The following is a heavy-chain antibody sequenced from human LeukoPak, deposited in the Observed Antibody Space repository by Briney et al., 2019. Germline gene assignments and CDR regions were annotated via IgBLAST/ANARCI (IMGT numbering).Heavy chain of an antibody. CDR1: GYTFTGYY. Sequence: GASVKVSCKASGYTFTGYYMHWVRQAPGQGLEWMGWINPNSGGTNYAQKFQGRVTMTRDTSISTAYMELSRLRSDDTAVYNCARDQESQNSFGYWGQGTLVTVSS. CDR3: ARDQESQNSFGY. CDR2: INPNSGGT. V-gene: IGHV1-2*02. J-gene: IGHJ4*02.